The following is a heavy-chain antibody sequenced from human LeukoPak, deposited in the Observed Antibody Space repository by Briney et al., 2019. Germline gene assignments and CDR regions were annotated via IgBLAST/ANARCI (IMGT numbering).Heavy chain of an antibody. Sequence: PGGSLRLSCAPSGFTFSRYGIHWVRQAPGKGLEWVAVIWDDRSNKYCGDSVKARFPISRQNSKNTLYLKMNSLRAAHAAVYYCERVGGNNVPEYLQHWGQGTLVTVS. D-gene: IGHD4-23*01. CDR2: IWDDRSNK. J-gene: IGHJ1*01. CDR1: GFTFSRYG. V-gene: IGHV3-33*01. CDR3: ERVGGNNVPEYLQH.